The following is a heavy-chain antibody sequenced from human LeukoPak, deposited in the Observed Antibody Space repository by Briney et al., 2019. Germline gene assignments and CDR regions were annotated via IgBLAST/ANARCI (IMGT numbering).Heavy chain of an antibody. D-gene: IGHD6-13*01. Sequence: PSETLSLTCTVSGGSISSYYWSWIRQSPGKGLEWIGSTYRSGSTYYNPSLKSRVTISVDTSKNQFSLKLSSVTAADTAVYYCARAPAGIAAAGTVDWYFDLWGRGTLVTVSS. J-gene: IGHJ2*01. CDR2: TYRSGST. CDR3: ARAPAGIAAAGTVDWYFDL. CDR1: GGSISSYY. V-gene: IGHV4-59*01.